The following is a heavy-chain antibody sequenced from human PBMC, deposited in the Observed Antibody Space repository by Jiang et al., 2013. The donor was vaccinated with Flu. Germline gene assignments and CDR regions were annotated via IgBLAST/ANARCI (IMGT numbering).Heavy chain of an antibody. D-gene: IGHD3-22*01. CDR3: TTYDSSGYKYEAY. J-gene: IGHJ4*02. CDR2: IRTKGDSSAA. Sequence: EVQLVESGEAWSSVGSVNCPVQPLGSPSVALLCTGSARRSGKGLEWVGRIRTKGDSSAAEYAASVKGRFTISRDDSKKTLYLQLSSLKTEDTAIYYCTTYDSSGYKYEAYWGQGTLVTVSS. V-gene: IGHV3-73*02. CDR1: GSPSVALL.